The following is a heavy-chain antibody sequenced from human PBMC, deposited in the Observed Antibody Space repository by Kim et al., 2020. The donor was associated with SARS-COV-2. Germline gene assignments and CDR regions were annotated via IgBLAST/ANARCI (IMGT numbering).Heavy chain of an antibody. D-gene: IGHD2-2*01. J-gene: IGHJ4*02. Sequence: GRFTISRDNAKNSLYLQMNSLRAEDTAVYYCARGLGYCSSTSCYGYYFDYWGQGTLVTVSS. CDR3: ARGLGYCSSTSCYGYYFDY. V-gene: IGHV3-11*06.